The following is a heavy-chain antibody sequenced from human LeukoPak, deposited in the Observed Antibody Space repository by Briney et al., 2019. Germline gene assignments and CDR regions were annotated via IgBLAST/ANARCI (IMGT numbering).Heavy chain of an antibody. D-gene: IGHD3-3*02. CDR2: ISSTGSTI. Sequence: PGGSLRLSCAASGFTFSSYEMNWVRQAPGKGLEWVSYISSTGSTIYYADSVKGRFTISRDNAKNSLYPQMNSLRVEDTAVYYCAGYQHYYYYGMDVWGQGTTVTVSS. V-gene: IGHV3-48*03. CDR1: GFTFSSYE. J-gene: IGHJ6*02. CDR3: AGYQHYYYYGMDV.